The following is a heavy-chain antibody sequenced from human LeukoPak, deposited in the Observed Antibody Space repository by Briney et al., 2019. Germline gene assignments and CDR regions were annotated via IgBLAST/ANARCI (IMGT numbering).Heavy chain of an antibody. J-gene: IGHJ4*02. CDR3: ARASTSCYDSSGPLDY. Sequence: PSETLSLTCAVSGGSISSSNWWSWVRQPPGKGLEWIGEIYHSGSTNYNPSLKSRVTISVDKSKNQFSLKLSSVTAADTAVYYCARASTSCYDSSGPLDYWGQGTLVTVSS. V-gene: IGHV4-4*02. CDR2: IYHSGST. CDR1: GGSISSSNW. D-gene: IGHD3-22*01.